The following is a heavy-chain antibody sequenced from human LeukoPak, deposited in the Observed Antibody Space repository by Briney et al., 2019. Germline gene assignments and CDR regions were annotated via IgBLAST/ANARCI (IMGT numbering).Heavy chain of an antibody. CDR1: GYKFTRYW. CDR2: IYPGHSDT. V-gene: IGHV5-51*01. J-gene: IGHJ4*02. CDR3: ARRGAVAEIDY. D-gene: IGHD6-19*01. Sequence: GESLKISCKGSGYKFTRYWIGWVRQMPGKGLEWMGLIYPGHSDTKYSPSFQGQVTFSVDKSISTAYLQWSSLKASDTAMYYCARRGAVAEIDYWGQGTLVTVSS.